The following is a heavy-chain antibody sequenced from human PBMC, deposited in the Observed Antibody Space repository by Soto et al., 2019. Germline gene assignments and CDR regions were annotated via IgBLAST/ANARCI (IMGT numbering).Heavy chain of an antibody. V-gene: IGHV4-31*03. D-gene: IGHD3-22*01. Sequence: SGTLSLTCTVSGGSINSSPYYWGWIRQHPEKGLEWIGYIYYSGTTYYNPSLRSRVTISLDTSKNQFSLKLNSVTAADTAVYYCARDYDSSGYSFVYWGQGTLVTVSS. CDR2: IYYSGTT. CDR1: GGSINSSPYY. CDR3: ARDYDSSGYSFVY. J-gene: IGHJ4*02.